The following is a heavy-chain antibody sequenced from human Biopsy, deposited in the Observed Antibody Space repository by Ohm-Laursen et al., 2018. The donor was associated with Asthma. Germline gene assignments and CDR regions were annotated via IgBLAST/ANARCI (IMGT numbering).Heavy chain of an antibody. CDR2: GGSYYDGCLK. CDR1: GFTFSSYA. Sequence: RSLRLSCAASGFTFSSYAMHWVRQAPGKGLEWVAVGGSYYDGCLKYYADSVNGRFTVSRDDSKNTLYLQMNSLRPDDTAVYYCARDVMEWYLPAFDFWGQGTLVTVPS. D-gene: IGHD3-3*01. V-gene: IGHV3-30-3*01. J-gene: IGHJ4*02. CDR3: ARDVMEWYLPAFDF.